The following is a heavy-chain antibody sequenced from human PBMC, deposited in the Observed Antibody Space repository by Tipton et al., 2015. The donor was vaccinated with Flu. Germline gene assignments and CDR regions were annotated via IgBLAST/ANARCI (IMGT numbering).Heavy chain of an antibody. CDR2: IYHSGST. D-gene: IGHD7-27*01. CDR1: GYSISSGYY. Sequence: LRLSCAVSGYSISSGYYWGWIRQPPGKGLEWIGSIYHSGSTYYNPSHKSRVTISVDTSKNQFSLKLSSVTAADTAVYYCARHPSSLGAFDIWGQGTMVTVSS. J-gene: IGHJ3*02. V-gene: IGHV4-38-2*01. CDR3: ARHPSSLGAFDI.